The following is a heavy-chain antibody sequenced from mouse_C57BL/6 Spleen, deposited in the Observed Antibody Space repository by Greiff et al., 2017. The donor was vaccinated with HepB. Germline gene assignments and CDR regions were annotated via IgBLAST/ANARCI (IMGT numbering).Heavy chain of an antibody. CDR1: GFTFSSYA. J-gene: IGHJ3*01. CDR3: ARDGYYVETY. D-gene: IGHD2-3*01. Sequence: VQLKESGGGLVKPGGSLKLSCAASGFTFSSYAMSWVRQTPEKRLEWVATISHGGSYTYYPDNVKGRFTISRDNAKNNLYLQMSHLKSEDTAMYYCARDGYYVETYWGQGTLVTVSA. V-gene: IGHV5-4*01. CDR2: ISHGGSYT.